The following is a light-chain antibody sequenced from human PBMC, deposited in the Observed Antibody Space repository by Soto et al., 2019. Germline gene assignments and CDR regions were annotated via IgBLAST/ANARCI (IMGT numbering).Light chain of an antibody. J-gene: IGKJ1*01. Sequence: DIQMTQSPSTLSASVGDRVTITCRASQSISSWFAWYQQKPGKAPKLLIYKASTLESGVPSNFSGSGSGTEFSLTISSLQPEDFATYYCQQYNAYPWTVGQVTKVDIK. CDR2: KAS. CDR1: QSISSW. CDR3: QQYNAYPWT. V-gene: IGKV1-5*03.